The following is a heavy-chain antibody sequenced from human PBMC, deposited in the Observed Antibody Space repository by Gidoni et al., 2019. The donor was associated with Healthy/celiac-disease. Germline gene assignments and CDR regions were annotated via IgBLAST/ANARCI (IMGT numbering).Heavy chain of an antibody. CDR2: IKSEGSST. Sequence: EVQLVESGGGLVQPGGSLRLSCAASAFTFSSYWMHWVRQGPGKWLGWVSRIKSEGSSTSYADSVKGRFTISRDNAKNTLYLQMNSLRAEDTAVYYCARGGAVAYPDAFDIWGQGTMVTVSS. V-gene: IGHV3-74*01. CDR3: ARGGAVAYPDAFDI. CDR1: AFTFSSYW. J-gene: IGHJ3*02. D-gene: IGHD6-19*01.